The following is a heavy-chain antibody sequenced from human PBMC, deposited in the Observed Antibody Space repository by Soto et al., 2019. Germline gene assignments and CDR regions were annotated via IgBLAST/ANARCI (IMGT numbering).Heavy chain of an antibody. CDR1: GAYISDFS. V-gene: IGHV4-4*07. Sequence: SETLSLTCRVSGAYISDFSWSWIRQPAGKGLEWIGRITINGNTQKNPSFKSRVTMSIDTSRNHFSLNLQSATDAETALYYCARETGENWNYEAHWGPGTLVTVSS. CDR3: ARETGENWNYEAH. J-gene: IGHJ1*01. CDR2: ITINGNT. D-gene: IGHD1-7*01.